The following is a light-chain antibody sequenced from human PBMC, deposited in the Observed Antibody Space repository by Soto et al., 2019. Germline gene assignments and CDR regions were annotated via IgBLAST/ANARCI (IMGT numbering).Light chain of an antibody. V-gene: IGKV3-20*01. CDR1: QSVSSNY. J-gene: IGKJ2*01. CDR3: LQYGSSPFT. Sequence: EIVLTQSPGTLSLSPGERATLSCRASQSVSSNYLAWYQQQPGQAPRLLIYDASRRATGVPDRFSGSGSGTDFTLTIRKLEPEDFAVYYCLQYGSSPFTFGQGTNLEIK. CDR2: DAS.